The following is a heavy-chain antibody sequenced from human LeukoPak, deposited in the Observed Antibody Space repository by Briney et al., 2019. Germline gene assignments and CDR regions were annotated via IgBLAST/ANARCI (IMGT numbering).Heavy chain of an antibody. J-gene: IGHJ4*02. CDR1: GFTFSSYG. V-gene: IGHV3-30*18. CDR3: AKPYYYGSRSYMDY. D-gene: IGHD3-10*01. Sequence: GGSLRLSCAASGFTFSSYGMHWVRQAPGKGLEWVSVISYDGSNTYYADSVKGRFTISRDNSKNMLYLQMNSLRAEDTAVYYCAKPYYYGSRSYMDYWGQGTLVTVSS. CDR2: ISYDGSNT.